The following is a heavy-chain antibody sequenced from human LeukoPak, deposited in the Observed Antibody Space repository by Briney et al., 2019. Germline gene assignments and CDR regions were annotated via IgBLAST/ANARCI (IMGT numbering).Heavy chain of an antibody. Sequence: GGSLRLSCAASGFTFSAHYMDWVRQAPGKGLEWVGRIRNKANSYTTEYAASVQGRFTISRDNSKNTLYLQMNSLRAEDTAVYYCAKSPCGTASCYSYYFYMDVWGKGTTVTVSS. CDR2: IRNKANSYTT. CDR1: GFTFSAHY. D-gene: IGHD2-2*01. CDR3: AKSPCGTASCYSYYFYMDV. V-gene: IGHV3-72*01. J-gene: IGHJ6*03.